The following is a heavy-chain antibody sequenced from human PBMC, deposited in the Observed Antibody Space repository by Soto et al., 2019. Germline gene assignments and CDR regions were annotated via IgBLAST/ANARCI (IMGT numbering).Heavy chain of an antibody. Sequence: EVQLVESGGGLVQPGGSLRLSCAASGFTFSSYWMHWVRQAPGKGLVWVSRINSDGSSTSYADSVKGRFTISRDNAKNTLYLQMNSLRAEDTAVYYGVRTSLVVAAATRADYWGQGTLVTVSS. CDR2: INSDGSST. CDR3: VRTSLVVAAATRADY. V-gene: IGHV3-74*01. J-gene: IGHJ4*02. CDR1: GFTFSSYW. D-gene: IGHD2-15*01.